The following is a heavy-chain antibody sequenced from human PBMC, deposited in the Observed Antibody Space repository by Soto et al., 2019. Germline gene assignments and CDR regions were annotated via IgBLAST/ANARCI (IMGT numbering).Heavy chain of an antibody. CDR3: ARGRTELRVDLDDIVVVPPALYGMDV. J-gene: IGHJ6*02. CDR2: IIPFFRAA. Sequence: QVQLEQSGAEVKKPGSSVKVSCKVSGGTFNSYALSWVRQAPGQGLEWMGGIIPFFRAANYAQKFQGRVRSTADEFTTTAYMELSSLRSDDTAVYYCARGRTELRVDLDDIVVVPPALYGMDVWGQGTTVTVSS. D-gene: IGHD2-2*01. V-gene: IGHV1-69*01. CDR1: GGTFNSYA.